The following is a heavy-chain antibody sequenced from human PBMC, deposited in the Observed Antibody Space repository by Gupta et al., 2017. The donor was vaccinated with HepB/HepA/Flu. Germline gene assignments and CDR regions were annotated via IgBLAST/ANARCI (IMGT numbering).Heavy chain of an antibody. CDR2: ISGGGSNT. V-gene: IGHV3-23*01. CDR3: AKDPVRSGSSRGWFDP. J-gene: IGHJ5*02. D-gene: IGHD6-13*01. CDR1: GFPFNSYA. Sequence: EVQLLESGGGLVQPGGSLRLSCADSGFPFNSYAMNWVRQAPGKGLEWVSTISGGGSNTYCADSVKGRFTISRDNSKNTLYLQMNSLRAEDTDVYYCAKDPVRSGSSRGWFDPWGQGTLVTVSS.